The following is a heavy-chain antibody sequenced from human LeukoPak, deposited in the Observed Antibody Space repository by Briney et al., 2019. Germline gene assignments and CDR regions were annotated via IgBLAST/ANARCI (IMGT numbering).Heavy chain of an antibody. CDR1: GYTFTSYA. CDR2: INTNTGNP. CDR3: ARDLWFGELLYQWFDP. V-gene: IGHV7-4-1*02. D-gene: IGHD3-10*01. Sequence: ASVKVSCKASGYTFTSYAMNWVRQAPGQGLEWMGWINTNTGNPTYAQGFTGRFVFSLDTSVSTAYLQISSLKAEDTAVYYCARDLWFGELLYQWFDPWGQGTLVTVSS. J-gene: IGHJ5*02.